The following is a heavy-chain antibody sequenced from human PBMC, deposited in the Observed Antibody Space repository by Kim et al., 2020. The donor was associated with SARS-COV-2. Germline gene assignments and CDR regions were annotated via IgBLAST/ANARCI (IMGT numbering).Heavy chain of an antibody. CDR1: GFTFSSYA. Sequence: GGSLRLSCAASGFTFSSYAMSWVRQAPGKGLEWVSVIYSGGSSTYYADSVKGRFTISRDNSKNTLYLQMNSLRAEDTAVYYCAKDLFPYGSGSYYNPWHTSYYYYGMDVWGQATTVTVSS. CDR2: IYSGGSST. D-gene: IGHD3-10*01. CDR3: AKDLFPYGSGSYYNPWHTSYYYYGMDV. J-gene: IGHJ6*02. V-gene: IGHV3-23*03.